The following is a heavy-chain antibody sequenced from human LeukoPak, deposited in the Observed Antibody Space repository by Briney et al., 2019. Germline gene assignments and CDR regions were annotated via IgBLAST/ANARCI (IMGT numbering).Heavy chain of an antibody. J-gene: IGHJ4*02. V-gene: IGHV3-30*02. CDR2: IRYDGSNK. CDR1: GFTFSSYG. D-gene: IGHD4-17*01. CDR3: AKALLPFATVTAQSDY. Sequence: GGSLRLSCAASGFTFSSYGMHWVRQAPGKGLEWVAFIRYDGSNKYYADSMKGRFTISRDNSKNTLYLQMNSLRAEDTAVYYCAKALLPFATVTAQSDYWGQGTLVTVSS.